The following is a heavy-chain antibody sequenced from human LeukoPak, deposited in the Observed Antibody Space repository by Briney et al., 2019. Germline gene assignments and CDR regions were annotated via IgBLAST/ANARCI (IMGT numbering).Heavy chain of an antibody. J-gene: IGHJ4*02. Sequence: ASVKVSCKASGYTFTSYYMHWVRQAPGQGLEWMGIINPSGGSTSYAQKFQGRVTMTRDTSTSTVYMELSSLRSEDTAVYYCARANEGYYDISTGYYDPNVGYWGQGTLVTVSS. CDR2: INPSGGST. D-gene: IGHD3-9*01. CDR1: GYTFTSYY. V-gene: IGHV1-46*03. CDR3: ARANEGYYDISTGYYDPNVGY.